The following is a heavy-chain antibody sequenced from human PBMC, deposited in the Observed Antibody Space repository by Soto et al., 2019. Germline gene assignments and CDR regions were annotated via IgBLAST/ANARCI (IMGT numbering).Heavy chain of an antibody. CDR1: GFTFSSYS. CDR3: ARRVLCAGTRVYYFDY. D-gene: IGHD3-10*02. Sequence: EVQLVESGGGLVKPGGSLRLSCAASGFTFSSYSMNWVRQAPGKGLEWVSSISSSSSYIYYADSVKGRFTISRDNAKNSLYLQMNSLRAEDTAVYSCARRVLCAGTRVYYFDYWGQGTLVTVSS. J-gene: IGHJ4*02. CDR2: ISSSSSYI. V-gene: IGHV3-21*01.